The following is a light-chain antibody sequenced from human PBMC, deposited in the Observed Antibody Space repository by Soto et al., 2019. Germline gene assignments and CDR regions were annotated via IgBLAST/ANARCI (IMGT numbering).Light chain of an antibody. CDR1: SSDVGGYNY. CDR3: CSYAGSYSRYV. Sequence: QSALTQPRSVSGSPGQSVTISCTGTSSDVGGYNYASWYQQHPGKAPKLMIYDVSKRPSGVPDRFSGSKSGNTASLTISGLQAEDEADYYCCSYAGSYSRYVFGTGTKVTV. V-gene: IGLV2-11*01. J-gene: IGLJ1*01. CDR2: DVS.